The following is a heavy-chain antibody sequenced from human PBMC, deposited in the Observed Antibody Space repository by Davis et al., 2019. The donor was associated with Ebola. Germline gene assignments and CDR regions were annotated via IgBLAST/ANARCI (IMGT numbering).Heavy chain of an antibody. CDR2: ISSSSSYI. CDR3: AKLPRGVVVPAPYFQH. J-gene: IGHJ1*01. Sequence: GESLKISCAASGFTFSSYSMNWVRQAPGKGLEWVSSISSSSSYIYYADSVKGRFTISRDNSKNTLYLQMNSLRAEDTAVYYCAKLPRGVVVPAPYFQHWGQGTLVTVSS. V-gene: IGHV3-21*04. D-gene: IGHD2-2*01. CDR1: GFTFSSYS.